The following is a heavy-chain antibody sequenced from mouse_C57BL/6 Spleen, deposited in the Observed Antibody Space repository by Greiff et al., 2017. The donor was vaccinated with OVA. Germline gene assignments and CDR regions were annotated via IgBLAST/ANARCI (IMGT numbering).Heavy chain of an antibody. J-gene: IGHJ4*01. CDR3: ARELRGNAMDY. Sequence: EVQVVESGGGLVKPGGSLKLSCAASGFTFSSYAMSWVRQTPEKRLEWVATISDGGSYTYYPDNVKGRFTISRDNAKNNLYLQMSHLKSEDTAMYYCARELRGNAMDYWGQGTSVTVSS. D-gene: IGHD1-1*01. V-gene: IGHV5-4*01. CDR1: GFTFSSYA. CDR2: ISDGGSYT.